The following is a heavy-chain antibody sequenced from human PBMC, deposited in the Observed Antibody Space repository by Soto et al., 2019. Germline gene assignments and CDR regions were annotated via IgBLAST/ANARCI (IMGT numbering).Heavy chain of an antibody. CDR2: INPSGGST. D-gene: IGHD2-2*01. CDR3: AREWGGYCRSPSCSGGGYFDY. J-gene: IGHJ4*02. CDR1: GYTFTSYY. V-gene: IGHV1-46*01. Sequence: ASVKVSCKASGYTFTSYYMHWVRQAPGQGLEWMGIINPSGGSTSYAQKFQGRVTMTRDTSTSTVYMELSSLRSEDTAVYYCAREWGGYCRSPSCSGGGYFDYWGQGTLVTVSS.